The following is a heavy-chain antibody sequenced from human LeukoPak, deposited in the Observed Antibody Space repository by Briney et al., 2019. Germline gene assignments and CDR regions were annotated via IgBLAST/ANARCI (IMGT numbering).Heavy chain of an antibody. D-gene: IGHD2-21*01. CDR1: GYTFTDDY. V-gene: IGHV1-2*06. CDR3: ARVTWKTVIAAPDY. CDR2: LNPHTGGA. J-gene: IGHJ4*02. Sequence: ASVKVSCKTSGYTFTDDYIHWLRKGPRQGLERRGQLNPHTGGANYPQKFQGRVSMTRDTSINTAYIEVSRLTSDDTAVYYCARVTWKTVIAAPDYWGQGTLVTVSS.